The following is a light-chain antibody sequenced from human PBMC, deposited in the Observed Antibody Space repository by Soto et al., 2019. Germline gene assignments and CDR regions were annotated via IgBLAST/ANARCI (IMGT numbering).Light chain of an antibody. CDR1: SSDIGGYNY. V-gene: IGLV2-8*01. J-gene: IGLJ1*01. CDR2: EVS. Sequence: QSVLTQPPSASGSPGQSVPISCTGTSSDIGGYNYVSWYQQHPGKAPKPMIYEVSKRPSGVPDRFSGSKSGNTASLTVSGLQAEDEADYYCSSYAGSNNFRYVFGTGTKVTVL. CDR3: SSYAGSNNFRYV.